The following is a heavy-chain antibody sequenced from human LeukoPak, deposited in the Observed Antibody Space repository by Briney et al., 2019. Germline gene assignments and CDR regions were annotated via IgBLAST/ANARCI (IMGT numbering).Heavy chain of an antibody. Sequence: PSETLSLTYTVSGGPISSFYWNWIRQPPGKGLEWIGYTYYSGSSSYNPSLKKRATISVDKSRSQFSLKIDSVTAADTAVYFCAREPGAEDFGGFDYWGQGTLVTVSS. CDR3: AREPGAEDFGGFDY. J-gene: IGHJ4*02. V-gene: IGHV4-59*01. CDR2: TYYSGSS. CDR1: GGPISSFY. D-gene: IGHD2-15*01.